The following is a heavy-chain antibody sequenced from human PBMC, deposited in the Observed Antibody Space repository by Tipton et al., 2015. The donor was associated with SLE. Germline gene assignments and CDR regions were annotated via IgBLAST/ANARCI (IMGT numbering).Heavy chain of an antibody. V-gene: IGHV4-39*07. D-gene: IGHD3-9*01. CDR2: ASFGGSA. CDR1: GDSIRSNNHY. J-gene: IGHJ6*03. Sequence: PGLVKPSETLSLTRNVSGDSIRSNNHYWDWIRQPPGKGLEWIGSASFGGSAYYNPSLKSRVTVSIDPSKNQFSLRVTSVTAADTAVYYCTRLVSLTTFDKEAIRVPYYYYMDVWGKGTTVTVSS. CDR3: TRLVSLTTFDKEAIRVPYYYYMDV.